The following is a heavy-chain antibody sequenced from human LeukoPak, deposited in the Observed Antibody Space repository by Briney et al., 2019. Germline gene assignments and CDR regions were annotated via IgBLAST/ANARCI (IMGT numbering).Heavy chain of an antibody. D-gene: IGHD6-13*01. CDR1: GYTFTGYY. CDR2: INPNSGGT. J-gene: IGHJ5*02. V-gene: IGHV1-2*02. CDR3: ARDGSSSSWLVWFDP. Sequence: GASVKVSCKASGYTFTGYYMHWVRQAPGQGLEWMGWINPNSGGTNYAQKFQGRVTMTRDTSISTAYMELSRLRSDDTAVYYCARDGSSSSWLVWFDPWGQGTLVTVSS.